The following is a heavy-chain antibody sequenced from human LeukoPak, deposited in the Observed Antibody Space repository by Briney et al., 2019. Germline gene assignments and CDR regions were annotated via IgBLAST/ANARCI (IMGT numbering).Heavy chain of an antibody. CDR3: ARGGSSSWHLVGT. J-gene: IGHJ5*02. CDR1: GFAFSRYN. V-gene: IGHV3-48*02. D-gene: IGHD6-13*01. CDR2: ISSSSSTI. Sequence: AGGSLRLSCAASGFAFSRYNMDWVRQPPGKGLEWVSYISSSSSTIYYADSAKGRFTISRDNAKNSVYLQMNSLRDEDTAVYYCARGGSSSWHLVGTWGQGTLVTVSS.